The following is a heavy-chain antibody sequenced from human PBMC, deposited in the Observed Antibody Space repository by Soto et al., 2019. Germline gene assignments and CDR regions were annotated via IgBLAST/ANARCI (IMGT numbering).Heavy chain of an antibody. V-gene: IGHV4-39*01. CDR3: ARRLELKAAKNKNWFDP. CDR2: IYYSGST. J-gene: IGHJ5*02. Sequence: SETLSLTCTVSGGSISSSSYYWGWIRQPPGKGLEWIGSIYYSGSTYYNPSLKSRVTISVDTSKNQFSLKLSSVTAADTAVYYCARRLELKAAKNKNWFDPWGQGTLVTVSS. CDR1: GGSISSSSYY. D-gene: IGHD1-7*01.